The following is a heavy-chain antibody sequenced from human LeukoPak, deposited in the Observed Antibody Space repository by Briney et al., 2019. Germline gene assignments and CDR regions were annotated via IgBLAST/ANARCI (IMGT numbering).Heavy chain of an antibody. D-gene: IGHD5-12*01. CDR2: INPNSGST. J-gene: IGHJ4*02. CDR1: GYTFTSYY. Sequence: ASVKVSCKASGYTFTSYYMHWVRQAPGQGLEWMGIINPNSGSTSYAQKFQGKVTIPRHTYTSTVYMELSSLRSEDTAVYYCARIWWLRFDSGLRDDYWGQGTLVTVSS. CDR3: ARIWWLRFDSGLRDDY. V-gene: IGHV1-46*01.